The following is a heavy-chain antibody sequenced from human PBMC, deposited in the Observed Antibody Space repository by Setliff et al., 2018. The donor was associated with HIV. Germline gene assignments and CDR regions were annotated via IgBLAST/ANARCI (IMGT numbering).Heavy chain of an antibody. D-gene: IGHD3-10*01. CDR3: ARHGSNWFDP. V-gene: IGHV4-39*01. Sequence: KTSETLSLTCTVSGGSISRSSYYWRWIRQPPGKGLEWIASIYYSGTTFYNPSLKSRVTIFVDTSKNQFSLRLSSVTAADTAVYYCARHGSNWFDPWGQGTLVTVSS. CDR2: IYYSGTT. CDR1: GGSISRSSYY. J-gene: IGHJ5*02.